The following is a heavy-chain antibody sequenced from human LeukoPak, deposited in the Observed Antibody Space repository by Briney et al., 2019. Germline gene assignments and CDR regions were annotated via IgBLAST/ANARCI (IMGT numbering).Heavy chain of an antibody. V-gene: IGHV3-33*01. CDR2: IRYDGSAY. CDR1: GFTFRRYG. CDR3: ARDVWFGDYRWFDP. J-gene: IGHJ5*02. D-gene: IGHD3-10*01. Sequence: GGSLRLSCVASGFTFRRYGIHWVRQPPGKGLEWVAVIRYDGSAYSYADSVEGRFTISRDNSKNPLYLQMSSLRAEDTAVYFCARDVWFGDYRWFDPWGQGTLVTVSS.